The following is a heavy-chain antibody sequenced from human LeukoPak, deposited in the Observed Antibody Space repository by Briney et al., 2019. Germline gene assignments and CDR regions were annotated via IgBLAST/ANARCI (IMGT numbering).Heavy chain of an antibody. CDR3: TKSLSGARPNFDFDY. CDR1: GFTFSSYA. D-gene: IGHD6-6*01. CDR2: ISGSGGST. V-gene: IGHV3-23*01. J-gene: IGHJ4*02. Sequence: GGSLRLSCAASGFTFSSYAMSWVRQAPGKGLEWVSAISGSGGSTYYADSVKGRFTISRDNSKNTLYLQMNSLRAEDTAVYYCTKSLSGARPNFDFDYWGQGTLVTVSS.